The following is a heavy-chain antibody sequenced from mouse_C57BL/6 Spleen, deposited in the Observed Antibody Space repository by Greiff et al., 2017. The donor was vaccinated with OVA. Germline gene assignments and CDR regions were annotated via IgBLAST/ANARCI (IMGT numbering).Heavy chain of an antibody. J-gene: IGHJ3*01. V-gene: IGHV1-69*01. CDR2: IDPSDSYT. Sequence: QVQLQQPGAELVMPGASVKLSCKASGYTFTSYWMHWVKQRPGQGLEWIGEIDPSDSYTNYNQKFKGKSTLTVDKSSSTAYMQLSSLTSEDSAVYYCSWCYNEFSYWGQGTLVTASA. CDR3: SWCYNEFSY. D-gene: IGHD1-1*02. CDR1: GYTFTSYW.